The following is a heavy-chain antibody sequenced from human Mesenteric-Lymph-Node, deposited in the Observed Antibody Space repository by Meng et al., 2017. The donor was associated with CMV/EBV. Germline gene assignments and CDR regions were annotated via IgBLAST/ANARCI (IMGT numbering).Heavy chain of an antibody. CDR3: ARGGGDY. Sequence: ETLSLTCAASGFTVSSNYMSWVRQAPGKGLEWVSVIYSGGSTYYADSVKGRFTISRDNSKNTLYLQMNSLRAEDTAVYYCARGGGDYWGQGTLVTVSS. J-gene: IGHJ4*02. CDR2: IYSGGST. V-gene: IGHV3-53*01. CDR1: GFTVSSNY. D-gene: IGHD5-12*01.